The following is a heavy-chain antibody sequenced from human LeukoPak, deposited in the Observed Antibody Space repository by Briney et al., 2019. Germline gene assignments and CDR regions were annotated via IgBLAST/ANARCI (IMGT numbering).Heavy chain of an antibody. D-gene: IGHD1-26*01. Sequence: SETLSLTCAVYGGSFSGYYWSWIRQPPGKGLEWIGEINHSGSTNYNPSLKSRVTISVDTSKNQFSLKLSSVTAADTAVYYCARRIVGATYYYYGMDVWGQGTTVTVSS. CDR1: GGSFSGYY. V-gene: IGHV4-34*01. CDR2: INHSGST. CDR3: ARRIVGATYYYYGMDV. J-gene: IGHJ6*02.